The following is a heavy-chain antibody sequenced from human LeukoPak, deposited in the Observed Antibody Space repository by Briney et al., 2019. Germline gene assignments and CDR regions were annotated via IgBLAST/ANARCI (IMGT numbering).Heavy chain of an antibody. Sequence: GRSLRLSCVASGFSFSDHPFHWVRQSPDKGLEWVALIGSDGTKKYYADSVQGRSTVSRENSKNTLFLQMNTLRADDTAVYFCARQMTSTRLFDSWGQGTLVTVSS. CDR1: GFSFSDHP. J-gene: IGHJ4*02. CDR2: IGSDGTKK. CDR3: ARQMTSTRLFDS. D-gene: IGHD5/OR15-5a*01. V-gene: IGHV3-30*04.